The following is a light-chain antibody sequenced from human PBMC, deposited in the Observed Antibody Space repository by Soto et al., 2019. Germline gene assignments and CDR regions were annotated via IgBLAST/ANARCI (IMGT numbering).Light chain of an antibody. J-gene: IGKJ1*01. V-gene: IGKV1-27*01. CDR3: QKYNSALWT. Sequence: DIQMTQSPSSLSASVGDRVTITCRASQGISNYLAWYQQKPGKVPQLLIYSASVLQSGVPSRFSGSGSATDFTLTISSLQPEDVATYHCQKYNSALWTFGQGTKVEIK. CDR2: SAS. CDR1: QGISNY.